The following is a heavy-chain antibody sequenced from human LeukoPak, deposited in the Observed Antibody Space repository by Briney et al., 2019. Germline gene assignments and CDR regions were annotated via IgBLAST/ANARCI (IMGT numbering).Heavy chain of an antibody. V-gene: IGHV1-2*02. CDR3: AREPDYGDYAEYYYYMDV. J-gene: IGHJ6*03. D-gene: IGHD4-17*01. CDR1: GYTFTVYY. CDR2: INPNSGGT. Sequence: GASVKVSCKASGYTFTVYYMHWVRQAPGQGLEWMGWINPNSGGTNYAQKFQGRVTMTRDTSISTAYMELSRLRSDDTAVYYCAREPDYGDYAEYYYYMDVWGKGTTVTISS.